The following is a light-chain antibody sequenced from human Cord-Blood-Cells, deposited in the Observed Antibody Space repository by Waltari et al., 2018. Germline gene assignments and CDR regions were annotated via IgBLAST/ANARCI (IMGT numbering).Light chain of an antibody. CDR3: SAYAGSNNYV. CDR2: EGS. J-gene: IGLJ1*01. V-gene: IGLV2-8*01. Sequence: QSALTQPPSASGSPGQSVTISCTGTSSAVGGYNYVSWYHQHPGKAPKPMIYEGSKRPSGFPDRFSGSKSGNTASLTVSGLQAEDEADYDCSAYAGSNNYVFGTGTKVTVL. CDR1: SSAVGGYNY.